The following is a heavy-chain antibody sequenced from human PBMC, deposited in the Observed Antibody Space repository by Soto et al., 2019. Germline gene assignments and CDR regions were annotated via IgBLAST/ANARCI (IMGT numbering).Heavy chain of an antibody. V-gene: IGHV4-38-2*02. CDR3: AREKVGTTFFDN. J-gene: IGHJ4*02. Sequence: SETLSLTCSVSCFAISRGYYWSWVRQPPGKGLEWIGSIYPSVSSYHNPSLATRLRLSIDTSKNQFTLNLTSVTAADAALYFCAREKVGTTFFDNWGQGIQVTVSS. CDR2: IYPSVSS. CDR1: CFAISRGYY. D-gene: IGHD1-1*01.